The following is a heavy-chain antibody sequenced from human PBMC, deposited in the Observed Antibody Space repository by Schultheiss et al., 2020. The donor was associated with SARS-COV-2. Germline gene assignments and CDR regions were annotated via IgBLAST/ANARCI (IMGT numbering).Heavy chain of an antibody. V-gene: IGHV3-23*01. CDR3: ARGDYCSGSYSRQGWFDP. J-gene: IGHJ5*02. CDR1: GFTFSAYT. D-gene: IGHD3-10*01. CDR2: SSRSGGTT. Sequence: GGSLRLSCAASGFTFSAYTMNWVRQAPGKGLEWVSASSRSGGTTYYADSVEGRFTISRDNSKNILYLQMNRLRAEDTAVYYCARGDYCSGSYSRQGWFDPWGQGTLVTVSS.